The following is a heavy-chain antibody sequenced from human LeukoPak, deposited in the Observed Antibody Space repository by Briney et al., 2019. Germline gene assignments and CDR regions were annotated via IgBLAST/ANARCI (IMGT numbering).Heavy chain of an antibody. J-gene: IGHJ4*01. CDR3: VKDNPLDY. CDR2: IRYDGNNK. CDR1: GFTFSNYG. D-gene: IGHD1-14*01. Sequence: KTGGSLRLSCGASGFTFSNYGMLWVRQAPGKGLDWVAFIRYDGNNKLYADSVKGRFTISRDNSKNTLYLHINSLRAEDTAVYYCVKDNPLDYWGQGTLVTVSS. V-gene: IGHV3-30*02.